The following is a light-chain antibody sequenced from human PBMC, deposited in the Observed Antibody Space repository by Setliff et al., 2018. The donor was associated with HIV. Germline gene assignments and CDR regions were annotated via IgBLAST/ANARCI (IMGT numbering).Light chain of an antibody. Sequence: QSVLTQFASVSGSPGQSITISCTGTSSDVGSYNLVSWYQQHPGKAPKLMIYEVTKRPSGIPHRFSGSKSGNTASLTISGLQAEDEAEYYCCSYAGSSTFVFGSGTKVTVL. J-gene: IGLJ1*01. CDR1: SSDVGSYNL. CDR2: EVT. V-gene: IGLV2-23*02. CDR3: CSYAGSSTFV.